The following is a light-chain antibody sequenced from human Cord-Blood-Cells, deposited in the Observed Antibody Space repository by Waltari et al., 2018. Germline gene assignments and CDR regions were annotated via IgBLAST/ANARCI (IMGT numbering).Light chain of an antibody. J-gene: IGKJ2*01. V-gene: IGKV1-39*01. Sequence: DIQMTQSPPSLTASVGDRVTITCRASQRISSYLNWYKQKPGKAPELLIYAASSLQSGVPSRFSGSVSGTDFTLTISSLQPEDCATYYCQQSYSTPYTFGQGTKLEIK. CDR3: QQSYSTPYT. CDR1: QRISSY. CDR2: AAS.